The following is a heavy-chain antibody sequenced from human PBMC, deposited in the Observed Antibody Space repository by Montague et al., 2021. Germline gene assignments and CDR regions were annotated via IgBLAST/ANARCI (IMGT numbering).Heavy chain of an antibody. Sequence: SETLSLTCTVSGATITSYIDYWRWIPGSPRKGLEWIGRGEYSGNSFYHPSLETRITMTVDTSKNQFSLTLSAVTAADTAVYYCARVFSSWYVGWFDPWGQGTLVTVSS. D-gene: IGHD6-13*01. J-gene: IGHJ5*02. V-gene: IGHV4-39*07. CDR2: GEYSGNS. CDR1: GATITSYIDY. CDR3: ARVFSSWYVGWFDP.